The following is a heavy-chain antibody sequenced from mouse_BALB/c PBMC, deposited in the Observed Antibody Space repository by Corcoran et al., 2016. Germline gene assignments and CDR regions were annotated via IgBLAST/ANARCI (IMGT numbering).Heavy chain of an antibody. CDR2: INPYNGGT. Sequence: EVQLQQSGPELVKPGASMKISCKASGYSFTGYTMNWVKQSHGKNLEWIGLINPYNGGTSYNQKFKGKATLTVDKSSSTAYMELLSLTSEDSAVYYCARAPYGNYLYYYAMGYWGQGTSVTVSS. D-gene: IGHD2-1*01. J-gene: IGHJ4*01. CDR1: GYSFTGYT. V-gene: IGHV1-18*01. CDR3: ARAPYGNYLYYYAMGY.